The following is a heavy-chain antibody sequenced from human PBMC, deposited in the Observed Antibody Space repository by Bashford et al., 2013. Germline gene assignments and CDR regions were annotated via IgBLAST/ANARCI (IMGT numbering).Heavy chain of an antibody. CDR1: GYTFTSFY. J-gene: IGHJ4*02. Sequence: VASVKVSCKASGYTFTSFYMDWVRQAPGQGLEWMGIINPSGGRTSYAQKFQGRVTMTRDTSTSTVNMELSSLRSEDTAVYYCAREGVVAATLFDYWGQGTLVTVSS. V-gene: IGHV1-46*01. D-gene: IGHD2-15*01. CDR3: AREGVVAATLFDY. CDR2: INPSGGRT.